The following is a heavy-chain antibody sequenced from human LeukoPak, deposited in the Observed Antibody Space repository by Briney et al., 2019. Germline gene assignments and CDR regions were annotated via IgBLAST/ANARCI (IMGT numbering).Heavy chain of an antibody. CDR3: ARDVTAGGLNIDY. CDR1: GGSISSYY. CDR2: IYYSGST. D-gene: IGHD3-16*01. V-gene: IGHV4-59*01. Sequence: RSSETLSLTCTVSGGSISSYYWSWIRQPPGKGLEWIGYIYYSGSTNYNPSLKSRVTISVDTSKNQFSLRLSSVTAADTAVYYCARDVTAGGLNIDYWGQGTLVTVSS. J-gene: IGHJ4*02.